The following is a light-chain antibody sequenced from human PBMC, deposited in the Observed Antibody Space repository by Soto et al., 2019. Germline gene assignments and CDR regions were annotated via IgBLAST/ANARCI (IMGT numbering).Light chain of an antibody. J-gene: IGKJ3*01. CDR3: QQSYSLFT. CDR1: QSISSY. CDR2: AAS. V-gene: IGKV1-39*01. Sequence: DIQMTQSPSSLSASVGDRVTITCRASQSISSYLNWYQQKPGKAPKLLIYAASSLQSGVPSRFSGSGSGTDFTLTISSLQHEDFATYYCQQSYSLFTFGPGTKVDIK.